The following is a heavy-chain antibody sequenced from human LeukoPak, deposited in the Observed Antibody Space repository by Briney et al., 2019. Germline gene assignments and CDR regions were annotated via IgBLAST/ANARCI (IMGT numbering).Heavy chain of an antibody. CDR1: GGSISSSSYY. D-gene: IGHD2-2*01. CDR2: VYYSGST. V-gene: IGHV4-39*07. Sequence: SETLSLTCTVSGGSISSSSYYWGWIRQPPGKGLEWIESVYYSGSTYYNPSLKSRVTISVDTSKNQFSLKLSSVTAADTAVYYCARVVPAALFDYWGQGTLVTVSS. CDR3: ARVVPAALFDY. J-gene: IGHJ4*02.